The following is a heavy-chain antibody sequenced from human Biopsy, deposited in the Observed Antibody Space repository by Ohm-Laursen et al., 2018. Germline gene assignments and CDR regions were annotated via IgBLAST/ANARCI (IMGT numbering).Heavy chain of an antibody. CDR1: GGPIDSYY. J-gene: IGHJ2*01. CDR2: IYFTGRT. CDR3: ASAGYNPDWNFDL. D-gene: IGHD5-24*01. Sequence: SETLSLTCTVSGGPIDSYYWSWIRQPPGKALEWIGYIYFTGRTSYHPSLKSRVTMSVNTSKKQFSLRLSSVTAADTAVYYCASAGYNPDWNFDLWGRGTRVTVSS. V-gene: IGHV4-59*12.